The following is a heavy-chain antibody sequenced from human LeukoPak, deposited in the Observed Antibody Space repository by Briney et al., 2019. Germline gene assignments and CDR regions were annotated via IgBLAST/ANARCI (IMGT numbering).Heavy chain of an antibody. Sequence: PGGSLRLSCSASGFTFSSYAMYWVRQDPGKGLEYVSGIRSNGGSTYYADSVKGRFTISRDNSKNTLYLQMSSLRAEDTAVYYCVKITSSSGGDYWGQGTLVTVSS. D-gene: IGHD6-19*01. CDR3: VKITSSSGGDY. CDR1: GFTFSSYA. V-gene: IGHV3-64D*09. CDR2: IRSNGGST. J-gene: IGHJ4*02.